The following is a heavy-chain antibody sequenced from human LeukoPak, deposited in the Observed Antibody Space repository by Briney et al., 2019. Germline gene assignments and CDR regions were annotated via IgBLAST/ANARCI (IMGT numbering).Heavy chain of an antibody. V-gene: IGHV6-1*01. CDR2: TYYRSKWYN. D-gene: IGHD3-22*01. Sequence: SQTLSLTCAISGDSVSSNSAAWNWIRQSPSRGLEWLGRTYYRSKWYNDYAVSVKSRITINPDTSKNQFSLKLSSVTAADTAVYYCARDNRLYYYDSSGYPYFDYWGQGTLVTVSS. J-gene: IGHJ4*02. CDR3: ARDNRLYYYDSSGYPYFDY. CDR1: GDSVSSNSAA.